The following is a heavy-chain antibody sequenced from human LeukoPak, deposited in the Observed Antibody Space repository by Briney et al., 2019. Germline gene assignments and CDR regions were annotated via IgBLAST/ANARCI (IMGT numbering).Heavy chain of an antibody. CDR1: GFTVSSNY. J-gene: IGHJ6*04. CDR3: ARDGRIVANDRGYYYYYGMDV. D-gene: IGHD5-12*01. CDR2: IYSGGST. Sequence: GGFLRLSCAASGFTVSSNYMSWVRQAPGKGLEWVSVIYSGGSTYYADSVKGRFTISRDNSKNTLYLQMNSLRAEDTAVYYCARDGRIVANDRGYYYYYGMDVWGKGTTVTVSS. V-gene: IGHV3-53*01.